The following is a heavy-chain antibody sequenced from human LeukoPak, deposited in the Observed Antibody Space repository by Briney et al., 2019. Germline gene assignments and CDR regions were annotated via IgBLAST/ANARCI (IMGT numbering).Heavy chain of an antibody. D-gene: IGHD2-15*01. CDR1: GFTFSSYA. CDR2: ISYDGSNK. J-gene: IGHJ6*04. V-gene: IGHV3-30*04. CDR3: AKDRAVVVAALYYYYYGMDV. Sequence: GRSLRLSCAASGFTFSSYAMHWVRQAPGKGLEWVAVISYDGSNKYYADSVKGRFTISRDNSKNTLYLQMNSLRAEDTAVYYCAKDRAVVVAALYYYYYGMDVWGKGTTVTVSS.